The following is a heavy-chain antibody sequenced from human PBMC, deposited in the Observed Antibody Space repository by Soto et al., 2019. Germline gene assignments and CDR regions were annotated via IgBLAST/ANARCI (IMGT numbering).Heavy chain of an antibody. CDR2: IIPILGIA. CDR3: ARGPHGDNASNFDI. V-gene: IGHV1-69*02. CDR1: GGTFSSYT. Sequence: SVKVSCKASGGTFSSYTISWVRQAPGQGLEWMGRIIPILGIANYAQKFQGRVTITADKSTSTAYMELSSLRSEDTAVYYCARGPHGDNASNFDIWGQGTMVTVSS. J-gene: IGHJ3*02. D-gene: IGHD4-17*01.